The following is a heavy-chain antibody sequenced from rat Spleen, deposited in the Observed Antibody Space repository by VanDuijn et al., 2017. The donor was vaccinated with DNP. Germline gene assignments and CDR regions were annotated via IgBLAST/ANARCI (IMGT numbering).Heavy chain of an antibody. D-gene: IGHD5-1*01. CDR1: GYTLTNYD. CDR3: SRKNWERGLGDY. Sequence: QVQLQQSGAELTKPGSSVKLSCTASGYTLTNYDISWIKQRPGQALEWIGTINPGSGSTGYNEKFKDKATLTVDKSSNTALMQLSSLTPEDTAVYYCSRKNWERGLGDYWGQGLMVTVSS. V-gene: IGHV1-60*01. J-gene: IGHJ2*01. CDR2: INPGSGST.